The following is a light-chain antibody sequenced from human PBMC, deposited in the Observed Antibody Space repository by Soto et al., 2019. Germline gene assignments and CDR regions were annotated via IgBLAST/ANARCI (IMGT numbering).Light chain of an antibody. CDR3: QVWDSSTVV. CDR1: NIGSKN. CDR2: RDT. J-gene: IGLJ3*02. V-gene: IGLV3-9*01. Sequence: SYELTQPLSVSVALGQTARITCGGNNIGSKNVHWYQLNPGQAPVLVIYRDTNRPSGIPELFSGSNSGNTATLAISGAQVGDDADYYCQVWDSSTVVFGGGTKLTGL.